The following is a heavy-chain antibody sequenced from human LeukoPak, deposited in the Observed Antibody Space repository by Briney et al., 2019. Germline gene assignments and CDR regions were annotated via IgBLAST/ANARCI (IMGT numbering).Heavy chain of an antibody. CDR1: GYTFTSYA. D-gene: IGHD4-17*01. CDR2: INAGNGNT. V-gene: IGHV1-3*01. J-gene: IGHJ2*01. Sequence: GASVKVSCKASGYTFTSYAMHWVRQAPGQRLEWMGWINAGNGNTKYSQKFQGRVTITRDTSASTAYMELSSLRSGDTAVYYCARGVYLDYGDYGTNWYFDLWGRGTLVTVSS. CDR3: ARGVYLDYGDYGTNWYFDL.